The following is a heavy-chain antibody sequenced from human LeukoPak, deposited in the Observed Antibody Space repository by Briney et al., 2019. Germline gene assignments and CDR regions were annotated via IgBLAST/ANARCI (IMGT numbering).Heavy chain of an antibody. CDR1: GGSISSGGYY. CDR2: IYCSGST. V-gene: IGHV4-31*03. D-gene: IGHD3-10*01. J-gene: IGHJ5*02. Sequence: TPSQTLSLTCTVSGGSISSGGYYWSWIRQHPGKGLEWIGYIYCSGSTYYNPSLKSRVTISIDTSKNQFSLNLSSVTAADTAVYYCARDRVRGTITYAGFDPWGQGTLVTVSS. CDR3: ARDRVRGTITYAGFDP.